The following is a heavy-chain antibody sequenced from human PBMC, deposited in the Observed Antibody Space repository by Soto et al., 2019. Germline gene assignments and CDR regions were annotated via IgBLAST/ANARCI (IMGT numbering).Heavy chain of an antibody. Sequence: QVQLQESGPGLVKPSETLSLTCTVSGGSISSYYWSWIRQPPGKGLEWIGYIYYSGSTNYNPSLKSRVTISVDTSKNQFSLKLSSVTAADTAVYYCARDSEGIVGAYSIDYWGQGTLVTVSS. V-gene: IGHV4-59*01. D-gene: IGHD1-26*01. J-gene: IGHJ4*02. CDR2: IYYSGST. CDR1: GGSISSYY. CDR3: ARDSEGIVGAYSIDY.